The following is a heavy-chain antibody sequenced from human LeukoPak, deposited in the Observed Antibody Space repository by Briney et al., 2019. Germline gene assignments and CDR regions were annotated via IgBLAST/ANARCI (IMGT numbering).Heavy chain of an antibody. CDR2: INQGGSET. D-gene: IGHD2-15*01. CDR3: ARLVGDRTIYDY. CDR1: GFTFRTYW. J-gene: IGHJ4*02. V-gene: IGHV3-7*01. Sequence: GGSLRLSCAASGFTFRTYWMSWVRQAPGKGLEWVASINQGGSETYYVESVKGRFTISRDNAMNSFFLQMNSLRAEDTAVYYCARLVGDRTIYDYWGQGTLVTVSS.